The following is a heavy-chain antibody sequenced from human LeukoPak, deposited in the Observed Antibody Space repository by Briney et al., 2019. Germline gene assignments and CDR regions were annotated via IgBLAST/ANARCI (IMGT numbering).Heavy chain of an antibody. CDR3: ARRVLGRRWLPSDY. CDR2: MNPNSGNT. Sequence: GASVKVSCKASGYTFTSYDINWVRQATGQGLEWMGWMNPNSGNTGYAQKFQGRVTITRNTPISTAYMELSSLRSEDTAVYYCARRVLGRRWLPSDYWGQGTLVTVSS. V-gene: IGHV1-8*03. CDR1: GYTFTSYD. J-gene: IGHJ4*02. D-gene: IGHD5-24*01.